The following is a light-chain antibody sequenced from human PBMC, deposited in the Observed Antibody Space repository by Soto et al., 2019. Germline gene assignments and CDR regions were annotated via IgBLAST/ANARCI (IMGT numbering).Light chain of an antibody. CDR1: HTIMTY. CDR3: QQASSFPRT. V-gene: IGKV1-12*01. Sequence: NQRTQSPACVAASFVYEVTITCRASHTIMTYLNWYQQKPGKAPTLLIYATSNLQRGVPSRFSGSGSGTDFTLTISGLQPEDFATYYCQQASSFPRTFGQGTKVDI. J-gene: IGKJ1*01. CDR2: ATS.